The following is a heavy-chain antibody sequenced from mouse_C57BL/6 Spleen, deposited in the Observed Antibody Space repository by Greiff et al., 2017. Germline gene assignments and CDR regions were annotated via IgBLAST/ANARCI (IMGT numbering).Heavy chain of an antibody. Sequence: VQLQQPGAELVKPGASVKMSCKASGYTFTSYWITWVKQRPGQGLEWIGDIYPGSGSTNYNEKFKSKATLTLDTSSSTAYMQLSSLTSEDSAVYYCARKGPYYFDYWGQGTTLTVSS. CDR1: GYTFTSYW. V-gene: IGHV1-55*01. D-gene: IGHD3-3*01. J-gene: IGHJ2*01. CDR2: IYPGSGST. CDR3: ARKGPYYFDY.